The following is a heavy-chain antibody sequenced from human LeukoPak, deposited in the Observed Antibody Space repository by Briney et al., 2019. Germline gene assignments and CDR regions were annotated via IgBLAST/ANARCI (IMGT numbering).Heavy chain of an antibody. D-gene: IGHD6-19*01. CDR2: TSSSDAGT. J-gene: IGHJ4*02. CDR1: GFPLSSYA. V-gene: IGHV3-23*01. Sequence: GGSLRLSCAVSGFPLSSYAMSWVRQAPGKGLEWVSATSSSDAGTYYADSVRGRFTISRDNSKNSLYLQMNSLRAEDTALYYCAKDLIAVAGPAFDYWGQGTLVTVSS. CDR3: AKDLIAVAGPAFDY.